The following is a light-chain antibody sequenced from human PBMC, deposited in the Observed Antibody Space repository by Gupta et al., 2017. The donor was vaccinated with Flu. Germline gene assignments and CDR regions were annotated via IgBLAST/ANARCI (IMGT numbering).Light chain of an antibody. CDR3: QHYGLSSFA. V-gene: IGKV1-5*03. J-gene: IGKJ2*01. CDR1: HNIDPW. Sequence: DIKMTQSPSTLSASIGDTVTITCRASHNIDPWLAWYQQRPGEAPKLLVYKTSRLQSGVSSRFRGSGSGADFTLTISNLQPEDFATYYCQHYGLSSFAFGRGTKLGIK. CDR2: KTS.